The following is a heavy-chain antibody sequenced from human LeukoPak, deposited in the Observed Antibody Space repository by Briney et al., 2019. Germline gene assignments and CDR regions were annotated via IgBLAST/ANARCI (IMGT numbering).Heavy chain of an antibody. CDR2: IYHSGST. CDR1: GGSISSGGYS. V-gene: IGHV4-30-2*01. D-gene: IGHD2-15*01. J-gene: IGHJ5*02. Sequence: SETLSLTCAVSGGSISSGGYSWSWIRQPPGKGLEWIGYIYHSGSTYYNPSLKSRVTISVDRSKNQFSLKLSSVTAADTAVYYCARGYCSGGSCYSGTRNWFDPWGQGTLVTVSS. CDR3: ARGYCSGGSCYSGTRNWFDP.